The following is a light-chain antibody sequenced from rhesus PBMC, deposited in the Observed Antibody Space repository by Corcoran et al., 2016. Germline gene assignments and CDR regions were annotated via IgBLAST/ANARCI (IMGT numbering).Light chain of an antibody. V-gene: IGKV2-65*01. CDR2: QVS. CDR3: GQGTNVPLT. J-gene: IGKJ4*01. Sequence: DVVMTQSPLSLPITPGQPASISCRSSQSLVHSNGNTYLSWYQQKPGPPPRRLIYQVSNRDSGGPDRFSGSGAGTDFTLKNSSVEAEDVGVYYCGQGTNVPLTFGGGTKVEIK. CDR1: QSLVHSNGNTY.